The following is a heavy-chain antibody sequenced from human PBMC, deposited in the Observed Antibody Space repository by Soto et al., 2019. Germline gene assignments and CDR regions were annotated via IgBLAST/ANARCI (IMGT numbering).Heavy chain of an antibody. CDR2: IYYSGST. CDR3: ARKISRSSPRDY. CDR1: GGSISSSSYY. D-gene: IGHD6-6*01. J-gene: IGHJ4*02. Sequence: QLQLQESGPGLVKPSETLSLTCTVSGGSISSSSYYWGWIRQPPGKGLEWIGSIYYSGSTYYNPSLKSRVTISVDTSKNQFSLKLSSVTAADTAVYYCARKISRSSPRDYWGQGTLVTVSS. V-gene: IGHV4-39*01.